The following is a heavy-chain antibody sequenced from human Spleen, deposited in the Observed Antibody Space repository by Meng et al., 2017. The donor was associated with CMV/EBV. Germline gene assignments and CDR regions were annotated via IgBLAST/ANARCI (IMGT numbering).Heavy chain of an antibody. Sequence: SGDSISENSNYWGWIRQAPGKGLEWIGSISYGGATHYNPSLKSRVRISLDKPKNQFSLSLNSVTAADTATYYCARAGETILVVVFDPWGQGTLVTVSS. D-gene: IGHD3-10*01. CDR3: ARAGETILVVVFDP. V-gene: IGHV4-39*07. CDR2: ISYGGAT. CDR1: GDSISENSNY. J-gene: IGHJ5*02.